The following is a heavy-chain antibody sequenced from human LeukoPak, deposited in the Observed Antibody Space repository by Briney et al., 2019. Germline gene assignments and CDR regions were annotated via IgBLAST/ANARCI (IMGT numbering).Heavy chain of an antibody. V-gene: IGHV4-4*09. CDR2: IHTSGSN. CDR3: ARLSAAVHLGAFDL. Sequence: SETLSLTCAVSGVSISPYYWAWIRQPPGKGLGWIGYIHTSGSNNQYPSLKSRVTISVDKSKNHFSLRLTSVTAADTAVYYCARLSAAVHLGAFDLWGQGTMTVSS. CDR1: GVSISPYY. J-gene: IGHJ3*01. D-gene: IGHD3-3*01.